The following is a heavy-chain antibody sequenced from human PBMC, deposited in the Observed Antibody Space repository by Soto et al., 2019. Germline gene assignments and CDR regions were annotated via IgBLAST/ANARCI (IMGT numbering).Heavy chain of an antibody. J-gene: IGHJ6*02. CDR3: AKDIGTYYYYYGMDV. CDR2: ISWDGGST. D-gene: IGHD1-26*01. Sequence: GGSLRLSCAASGVTFDDYTMHWVRQAPGKGLEWVSLISWDGGSTYYADSVKGRFTISRDNSKNSLYLQMNSLRTEDTALYYCAKDIGTYYYYYGMDVWGQGTTVTVSS. V-gene: IGHV3-43*01. CDR1: GVTFDDYT.